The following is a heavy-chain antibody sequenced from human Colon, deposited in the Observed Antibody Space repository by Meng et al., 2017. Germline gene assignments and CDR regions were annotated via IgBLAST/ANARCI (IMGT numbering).Heavy chain of an antibody. CDR3: ATGLRHGDWFDP. D-gene: IGHD4-17*01. V-gene: IGHV4-34*02. CDR1: GGSSGGFY. CDR2: FVHFGTS. Sequence: QVRIQRGGAGLLKPPEPLPPPGASSGGSSGGFYWSWIRRPQGRGLGWIGKFVHFGTSNNISPLKGRFTMPVDTSKKRISRTLTSVPAANTAVYYGATGLRHGDWFDPWAREPWLPSPQ. J-gene: IGHJ5*02.